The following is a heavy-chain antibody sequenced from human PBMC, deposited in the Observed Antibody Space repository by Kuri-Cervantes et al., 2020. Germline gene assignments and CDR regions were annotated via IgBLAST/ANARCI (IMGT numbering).Heavy chain of an antibody. Sequence: ASVKVSCKASGYTFTSYDINWVRQATGQGLEWMGWMNPNSGNTGYAQKLQGRVTMTTDTSTSTAYMELRSLRSDDTAVYYCARGGRKYCSSTSCYLQNWFDPWGQGTLVTVSS. CDR1: GYTFTSYD. CDR2: MNPNSGNT. CDR3: ARGGRKYCSSTSCYLQNWFDP. D-gene: IGHD2-2*01. V-gene: IGHV1-8*01. J-gene: IGHJ5*02.